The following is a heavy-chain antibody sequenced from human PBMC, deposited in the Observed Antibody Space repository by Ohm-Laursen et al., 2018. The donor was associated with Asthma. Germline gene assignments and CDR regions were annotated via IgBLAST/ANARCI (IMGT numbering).Heavy chain of an antibody. CDR1: GGTFSSYA. CDR2: IIPIFGTA. Sequence: AASVKASCKASGGTFSSYAISWVRQAPGQGLEWMGGIIPIFGTANYAQKFQDRVTITADESTSTAYMELSSLRSEDTAVYYCASCVDTAMDNYYYYGMDVWGQGTTVTVSS. D-gene: IGHD5-18*01. V-gene: IGHV1-69*13. CDR3: ASCVDTAMDNYYYYGMDV. J-gene: IGHJ6*02.